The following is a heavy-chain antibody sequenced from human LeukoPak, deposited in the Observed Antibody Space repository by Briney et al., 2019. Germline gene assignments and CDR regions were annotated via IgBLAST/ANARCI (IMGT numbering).Heavy chain of an antibody. Sequence: GGSLRLSCAASGFTFSSYAMHWVRQTPGKGLEWVAVMSSDGSRKYYADSVKGRFTISRDNSKNTLYLQMNSLRAEDTAVYYCAKKFRGTTVISGDYFDYWGQGTLVTVSS. CDR1: GFTFSSYA. CDR2: MSSDGSRK. CDR3: AKKFRGTTVISGDYFDY. J-gene: IGHJ4*02. V-gene: IGHV3-30-3*02. D-gene: IGHD4-17*01.